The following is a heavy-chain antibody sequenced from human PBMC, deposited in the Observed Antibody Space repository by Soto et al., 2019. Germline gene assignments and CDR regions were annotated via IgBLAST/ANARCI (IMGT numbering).Heavy chain of an antibody. J-gene: IGHJ4*02. Sequence: PGGSLRLSCSASGFTFSSYAMHWVRQAPGKGLEYVSAISSNGGSTYYADSVKGRFTISRDNSKNTLYLQMSSLRAEDTAVYYCVKAGGSIVLMVYAIPQYFDYWGQGTLVTVSS. CDR3: VKAGGSIVLMVYAIPQYFDY. CDR2: ISSNGGST. D-gene: IGHD2-8*01. CDR1: GFTFSSYA. V-gene: IGHV3-64D*08.